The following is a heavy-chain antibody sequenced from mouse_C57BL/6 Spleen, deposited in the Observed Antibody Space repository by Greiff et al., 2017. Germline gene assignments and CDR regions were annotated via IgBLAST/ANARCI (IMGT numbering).Heavy chain of an antibody. Sequence: QVQLQQPGAELVRPGASVKLSCKASGYTFTSYWMHWVKQRPGQGLEWIGVIDPSDSYTNYNQKFKGKATLTVDTSSSTAYMQLSSLTSEDSAVYYCARGELLRPVGAGYWGQGTTLTVSA. CDR3: ARGELLRPVGAGY. CDR2: IDPSDSYT. V-gene: IGHV1-59*01. D-gene: IGHD1-1*01. CDR1: GYTFTSYW. J-gene: IGHJ2*01.